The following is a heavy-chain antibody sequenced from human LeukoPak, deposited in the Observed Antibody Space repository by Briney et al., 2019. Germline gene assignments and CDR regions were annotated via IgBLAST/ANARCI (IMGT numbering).Heavy chain of an antibody. CDR3: ARESNTFGGPFDY. J-gene: IGHJ4*02. V-gene: IGHV3-30-3*01. Sequence: GGSLRLSCAAYGFTFSSYAMHWVRQAPGKGLEWVAVISYDGSNKYYADSVKGRFTISRDNSKNTLYLQMNSLRAEDTAVYYCARESNTFGGPFDYWGQGTLVTVSS. D-gene: IGHD3-16*01. CDR2: ISYDGSNK. CDR1: GFTFSSYA.